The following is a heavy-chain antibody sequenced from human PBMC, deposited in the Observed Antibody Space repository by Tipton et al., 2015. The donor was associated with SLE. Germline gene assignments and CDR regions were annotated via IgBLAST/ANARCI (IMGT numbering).Heavy chain of an antibody. D-gene: IGHD6-19*01. CDR3: ARTTTEYSSGWPYFDY. Sequence: LRLSCTVTGGSISSYYWSWIRHPPGKGLEWIGYIYYSWSTNYNPPLKSRATISVDTSKNQFSLKLSSVTAADTAVYYCARTTTEYSSGWPYFDYWGQGTLVTVSS. J-gene: IGHJ4*02. CDR1: GGSISSYY. V-gene: IGHV4-59*01. CDR2: IYYSWST.